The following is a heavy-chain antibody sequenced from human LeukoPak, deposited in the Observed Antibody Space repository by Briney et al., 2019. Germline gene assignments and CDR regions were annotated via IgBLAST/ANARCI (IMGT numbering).Heavy chain of an antibody. CDR3: ARKSLGIAAAGTFFGS. D-gene: IGHD6-13*01. J-gene: IGHJ5*02. Sequence: GGSLRLSCAASGFTVSNNFVTWVRQAPGKGLEWVSIIHSGGGTDYADSVKGRFTISRDNSKNTVYLQMNSLRAEDTAVYHCARKSLGIAAAGTFFGSWGQGTLVTVSS. CDR1: GFTVSNNF. CDR2: IHSGGGT. V-gene: IGHV3-53*01.